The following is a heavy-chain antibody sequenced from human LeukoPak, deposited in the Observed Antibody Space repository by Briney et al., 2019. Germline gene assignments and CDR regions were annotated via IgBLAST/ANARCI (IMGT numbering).Heavy chain of an antibody. V-gene: IGHV3-48*02. D-gene: IGHD3-10*01. CDR3: ARSGLIDY. J-gene: IGHJ4*02. CDR1: GFTFSSYN. CDR2: ISSSSSTI. Sequence: GGSLRLSCAASGFTFSSYNMNGVRQAPGRGLDWLSYISSSSSTIYYADSVKGRFTISRDNATNSLYLQMNSLRDEDTAVSYCARSGLIDYWGQGTPVTVSS.